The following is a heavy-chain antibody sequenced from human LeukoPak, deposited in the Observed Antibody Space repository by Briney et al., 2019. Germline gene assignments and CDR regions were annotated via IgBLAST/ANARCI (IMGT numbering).Heavy chain of an antibody. D-gene: IGHD5-18*01. CDR1: GFTFSSYS. Sequence: GGSLRLSCAASGFTFSSYSMNWVRQAPGKGLEWVSSISSSSSYIYYADSVKGRFTISRDSAKNSLYLQMNSLRAEDTAVYYCARGGVDTATYGAFDIWGQGTMVTVSS. J-gene: IGHJ3*02. CDR3: ARGGVDTATYGAFDI. V-gene: IGHV3-21*01. CDR2: ISSSSSYI.